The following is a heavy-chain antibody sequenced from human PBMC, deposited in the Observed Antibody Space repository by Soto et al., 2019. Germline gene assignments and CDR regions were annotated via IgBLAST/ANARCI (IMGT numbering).Heavy chain of an antibody. Sequence: SETLSLTCAVYGGSFSGYYWTWIRQPPGTGLEWIGEINHSGSTNYNPSLKSRVTISVDTSKNQFSLKLTSVTAADTAVYYCARDKITGXFDYWAQRTLVTVSS. CDR2: INHSGST. V-gene: IGHV4-34*01. D-gene: IGHD2-8*02. CDR1: GGSFSGYY. J-gene: IGHJ4*02. CDR3: ARDKITGXFDY.